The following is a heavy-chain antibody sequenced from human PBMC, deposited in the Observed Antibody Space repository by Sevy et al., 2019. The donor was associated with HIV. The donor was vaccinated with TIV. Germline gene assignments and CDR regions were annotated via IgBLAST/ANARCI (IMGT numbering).Heavy chain of an antibody. V-gene: IGHV3-66*02. CDR1: GFTVSSNY. Sequence: GGSLRLSCAASGFTVSSNYMSWVRQAPGKGLEWVSVIYSGGSTYYADSVKGRFTISRDNSKNTLYLQMNSLRAEDTAVYYCASRSGSYYNVATDAFDIWGQGTMVTVSS. D-gene: IGHD3-10*01. CDR3: ASRSGSYYNVATDAFDI. J-gene: IGHJ3*02. CDR2: IYSGGST.